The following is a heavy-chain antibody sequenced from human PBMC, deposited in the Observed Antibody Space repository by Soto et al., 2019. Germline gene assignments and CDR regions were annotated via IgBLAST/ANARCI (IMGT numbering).Heavy chain of an antibody. D-gene: IGHD3-3*01. Sequence: QVQLVQSGAEVKKPGSSVKVSCKASGGTFSSSAISWVRQAPGQGLEWMGGIIPIFGTANYAQKFQGRVTIPADKSTSTAYMELISLRSEDTAVYYCARDRRYDFWSGYYYYYCMDFWGQGTTVTVSS. CDR1: GGTFSSSA. CDR2: IIPIFGTA. V-gene: IGHV1-69*06. CDR3: ARDRRYDFWSGYYYYYCMDF. J-gene: IGHJ6*02.